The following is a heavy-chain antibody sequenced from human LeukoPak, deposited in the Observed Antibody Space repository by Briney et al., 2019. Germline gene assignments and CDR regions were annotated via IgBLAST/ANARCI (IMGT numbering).Heavy chain of an antibody. CDR3: ARDLTYYYGSGSYYRRSWFDP. CDR1: GGSFSGYY. CDR2: INHSGST. V-gene: IGHV4-34*01. D-gene: IGHD3-10*01. J-gene: IGHJ5*02. Sequence: PSETLSLTCDVYGGSFSGYYWGWIRQPPGKGLEWIGEINHSGSTNYNPSLKSRVTISVDTSKNQFSLKLSSVTAADTAVYYCARDLTYYYGSGSYYRRSWFDPWGQGTLVTVSS.